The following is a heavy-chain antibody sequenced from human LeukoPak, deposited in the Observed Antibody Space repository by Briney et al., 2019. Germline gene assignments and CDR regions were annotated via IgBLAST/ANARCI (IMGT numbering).Heavy chain of an antibody. V-gene: IGHV4-38-2*01. J-gene: IGHJ4*02. D-gene: IGHD6-13*01. CDR3: ARAKDRYSSSWEYFDY. Sequence: SETLSLTCAVSGYSISSGYYWGWIRQPPGKGLEWIGSIYHSGSTYYNPSLKSRVTISVDTSKNQFSLKLSSVTAADTAVYYCARAKDRYSSSWEYFDYWDQGTLVTVSS. CDR2: IYHSGST. CDR1: GYSISSGYY.